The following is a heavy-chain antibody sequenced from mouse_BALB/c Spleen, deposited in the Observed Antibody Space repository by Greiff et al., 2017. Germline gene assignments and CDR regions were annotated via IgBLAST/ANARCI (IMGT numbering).Heavy chain of an antibody. D-gene: IGHD3-3*01. Sequence: VQLKESGVELVKPGASVKLSCTASGFNIKDTYMHWVKQRPEQGLEWIGRIDPANGNTKYDPKFQGKATITADTSSNTAYLQLSSLTSEDTAVYYCARGLPYFDYWGQGTTLTVSS. CDR1: GFNIKDTY. J-gene: IGHJ2*01. CDR3: ARGLPYFDY. V-gene: IGHV14-3*02. CDR2: IDPANGNT.